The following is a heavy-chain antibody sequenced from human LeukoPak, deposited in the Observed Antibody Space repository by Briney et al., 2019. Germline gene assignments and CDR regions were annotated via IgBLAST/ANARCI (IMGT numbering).Heavy chain of an antibody. CDR2: IRSSSET. D-gene: IGHD5-12*01. CDR1: GFIFSQYS. V-gene: IGHV3-48*01. Sequence: GGSLRLSCAASGFIFSQYSMNWVRQAPGKGLEWVSHIRSSSETFYADSVKGRFTISRDNARNSLYLQMNNLGGEDTAIYYCARDAGDSGYGCDLWGQGTLVTVSS. J-gene: IGHJ5*02. CDR3: ARDAGDSGYGCDL.